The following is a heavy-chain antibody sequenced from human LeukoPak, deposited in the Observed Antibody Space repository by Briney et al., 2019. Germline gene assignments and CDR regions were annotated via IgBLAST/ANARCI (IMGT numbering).Heavy chain of an antibody. CDR2: SSGSGGST. CDR1: GFTYSSYA. J-gene: IGHJ6*02. V-gene: IGHV3-23*01. CDR3: AKTPHHKSSSWYGGEFYYYYGMDV. Sequence: GGSLGLSCAASGFTYSSYAMSWVRQAPGGGLGWVSASSGSGGSTYYADSVKGRFTISRDNSKNTLHLKMNSLTAEDTAVYYCAKTPHHKSSSWYGGEFYYYYGMDVWGQGTTVTVSS. D-gene: IGHD6-13*01.